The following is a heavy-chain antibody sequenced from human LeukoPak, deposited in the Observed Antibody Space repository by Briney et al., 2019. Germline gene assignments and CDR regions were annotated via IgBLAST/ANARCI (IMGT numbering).Heavy chain of an antibody. J-gene: IGHJ6*04. CDR1: GYTLTELS. Sequence: ASVKVSCKVSGYTLTELSMHWVRQAPGKGLEWMGGLDPEDGETIYAQKFQGRVTMTEDTSTDTAYMELSSLRSEDTAVYYCATDGGCSSTSCNDYGMDVWGKGTTVTVSS. CDR2: LDPEDGET. D-gene: IGHD2-2*01. CDR3: ATDGGCSSTSCNDYGMDV. V-gene: IGHV1-24*01.